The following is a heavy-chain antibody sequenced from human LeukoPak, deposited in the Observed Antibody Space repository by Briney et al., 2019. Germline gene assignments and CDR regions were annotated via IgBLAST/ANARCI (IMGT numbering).Heavy chain of an antibody. D-gene: IGHD3-3*01. J-gene: IGHJ4*02. CDR3: AREGYDFWSGSIKWGYFDY. CDR1: GGSISSYY. CDR2: IYYSGST. V-gene: IGHV4-59*01. Sequence: SETLSLTCTVSGGSISSYYWSWIRQPPGKGLEWIGYIYYSGSTNYNPPLKSRVTISVDTSKNQFSLKLSSVTAADTAVYYCAREGYDFWSGSIKWGYFDYWGQGTLVTVSS.